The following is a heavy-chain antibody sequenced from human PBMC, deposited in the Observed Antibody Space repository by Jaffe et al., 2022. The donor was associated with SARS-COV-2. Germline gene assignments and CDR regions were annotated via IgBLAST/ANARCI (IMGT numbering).Heavy chain of an antibody. D-gene: IGHD6-19*01. J-gene: IGHJ4*02. CDR3: AKTVSRFKSGWGGFDY. Sequence: QVQLVESGGGVVQPGRSLRLSCAASGFTFSSYGMHWVRQAPGKGLEWVAVISYDGSNKYYADSVKGRFTISRDNSKNTLYLQMNSLRAEDTAVYYCAKTVSRFKSGWGGFDYWGQGTLVTVSS. V-gene: IGHV3-30*18. CDR1: GFTFSSYG. CDR2: ISYDGSNK.